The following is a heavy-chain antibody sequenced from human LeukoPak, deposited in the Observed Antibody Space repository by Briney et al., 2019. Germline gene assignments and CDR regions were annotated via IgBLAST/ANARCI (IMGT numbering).Heavy chain of an antibody. D-gene: IGHD2-2*01. CDR2: IIPIFGTA. V-gene: IGHV1-69*05. J-gene: IGHJ3*02. CDR1: GGTFSSYA. Sequence: SVKVSCKASGGTFSSYAISWVRQAPGQGLEWMERIIPIFGTANYAQKFQGRVTITTDESTSTAYMELSSLRSEDTAVYYCAREPYQLHGDAFDIWGQGTMVTVSS. CDR3: AREPYQLHGDAFDI.